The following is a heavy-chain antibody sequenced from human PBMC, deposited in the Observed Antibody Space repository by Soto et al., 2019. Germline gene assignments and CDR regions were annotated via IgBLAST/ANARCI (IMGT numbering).Heavy chain of an antibody. J-gene: IGHJ4*02. CDR3: ARVVVVPAALVYCFDY. Sequence: SETLSLTCTVSGGSISSGDYYWSWIRQPPGKGLEWIGYIYYSGSTYYNPSLKSRVTISVDTSMNQFSLKPSSVTAADTAVYYCARVVVVPAALVYCFDYWGQGTLVTVSS. D-gene: IGHD2-2*01. CDR2: IYYSGST. CDR1: GGSISSGDYY. V-gene: IGHV4-30-4*01.